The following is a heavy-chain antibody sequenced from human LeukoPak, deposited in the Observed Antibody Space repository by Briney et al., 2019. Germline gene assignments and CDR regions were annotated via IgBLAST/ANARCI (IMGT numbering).Heavy chain of an antibody. CDR2: IHYTGRT. J-gene: IGHJ5*02. CDR3: ARRVIESAVISERNWFDP. Sequence: SETLSLTCTVSGDSISSYFWSWIRQPPGKGLEWIGSIHYTGRTNYNPSLKSRVTISVDTTTNQFSLKLSSVTAADTAVYCCARRVIESAVISERNWFDPWGQGTLVTVSS. CDR1: GDSISSYF. V-gene: IGHV4-59*08. D-gene: IGHD3-3*02.